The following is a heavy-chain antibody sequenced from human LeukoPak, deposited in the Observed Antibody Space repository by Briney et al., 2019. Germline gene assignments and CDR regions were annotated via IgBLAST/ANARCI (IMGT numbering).Heavy chain of an antibody. Sequence: ASVKVSCKASGYTFTGYYTHWVRQAPGQGLEWMGWINPNSGGTNYAQKFQGRVTMTRDTSISTAYMELSRLRSDDTAVYYCARVPYSSGWYDARYFDYWGQGTLVTVSS. CDR2: INPNSGGT. J-gene: IGHJ4*02. D-gene: IGHD6-19*01. CDR3: ARVPYSSGWYDARYFDY. V-gene: IGHV1-2*02. CDR1: GYTFTGYY.